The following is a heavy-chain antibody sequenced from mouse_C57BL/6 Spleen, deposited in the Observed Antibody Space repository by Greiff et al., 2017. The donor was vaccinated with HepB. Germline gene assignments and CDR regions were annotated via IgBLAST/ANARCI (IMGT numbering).Heavy chain of an antibody. V-gene: IGHV1-59*01. D-gene: IGHD2-1*01. CDR2: IDPSDSYT. Sequence: VQLQQPGAELVRPGTSVKLSCKASGYTFTSYWMHWVKQRPGQGLEWIGVIDPSDSYTNYNQKFKGTATLTVDTSSSTAYMQLSSLTSEDSAVYYCARAYGNYVWYFDVWGTGTTVTVSS. CDR3: ARAYGNYVWYFDV. CDR1: GYTFTSYW. J-gene: IGHJ1*03.